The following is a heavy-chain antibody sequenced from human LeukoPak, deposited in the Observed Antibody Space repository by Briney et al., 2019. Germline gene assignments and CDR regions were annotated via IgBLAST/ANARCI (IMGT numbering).Heavy chain of an antibody. Sequence: SETLSLTCTVSGGSISRYYWSWIRQPPGKGLEWIGYIHYSGSTNYNPSLKSRVTISVDTSKNQFSLKLTSVTAADTAVYYCARVTKRYYYDSSGYFIWGQGTMVTVSS. J-gene: IGHJ3*02. CDR2: IHYSGST. CDR3: ARVTKRYYYDSSGYFI. D-gene: IGHD3-22*01. CDR1: GGSISRYY. V-gene: IGHV4-59*12.